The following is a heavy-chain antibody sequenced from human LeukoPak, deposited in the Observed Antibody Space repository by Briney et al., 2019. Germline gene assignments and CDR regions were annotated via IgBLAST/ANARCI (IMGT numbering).Heavy chain of an antibody. CDR2: INTYNGYT. CDR1: GYTFTTYG. Sequence: ASVKVSCKASGYTFTTYGISWVRQAPGQGLEWMGWINTYNGYTNYAQQLQGRVTMTTDTSTSTAYMELRSLRSDGSAVYYCARDCSTISCRGDSPDYWGQGTLVTVSS. V-gene: IGHV1-18*01. CDR3: ARDCSTISCRGDSPDY. J-gene: IGHJ4*02. D-gene: IGHD2-2*01.